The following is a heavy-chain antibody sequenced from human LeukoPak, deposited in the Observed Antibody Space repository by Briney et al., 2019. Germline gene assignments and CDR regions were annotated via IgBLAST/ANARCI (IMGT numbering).Heavy chain of an antibody. CDR2: MNPNRGNT. V-gene: IGHV1-8*01. D-gene: IGHD6-19*01. CDR3: ARTSSGWYGGSFDP. CDR1: GYTFTSYD. J-gene: IGHJ5*02. Sequence: ASVKVSCKASGYTFTSYDINWVRQATGQGLEWMGWMNPNRGNTGYAQKFQGRVTMTRNTSISTAYMELSSLRSEDTAVYYCARTSSGWYGGSFDPWGQGTLVTVSS.